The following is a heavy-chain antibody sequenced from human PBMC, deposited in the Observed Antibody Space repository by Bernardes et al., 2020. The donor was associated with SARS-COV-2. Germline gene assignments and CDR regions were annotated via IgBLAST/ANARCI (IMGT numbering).Heavy chain of an antibody. D-gene: IGHD3-10*01. CDR3: TSSIVRFGGFFPHYFDY. V-gene: IGHV1-24*01. J-gene: IGHJ4*02. Sequence: ASVKVSCKVSGYSLTEQSIHWVRQAPGKGLEWMGGFDHDNGKTIYAQKFQGRVTISEDTSTDIGYMEVSSLRSDDTAVYYCTSSIVRFGGFFPHYFDYWGQGTPVIVSS. CDR1: GYSLTEQS. CDR2: FDHDNGKT.